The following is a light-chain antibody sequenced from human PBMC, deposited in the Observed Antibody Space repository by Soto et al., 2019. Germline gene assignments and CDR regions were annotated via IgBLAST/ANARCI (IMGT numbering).Light chain of an antibody. V-gene: IGKV3-15*01. CDR2: GAS. Sequence: EIVMTQSPATLSVSPGERATLSCRASQSVSSNLAWYQQKPGQAPRLLIYGASTRATGIPARFSGSGSGTEXXLXIXXLXXXXFAVYYCQQYNNWPPATFGGGTKVEIK. CDR1: QSVSSN. CDR3: QQYNNWPPAT. J-gene: IGKJ4*01.